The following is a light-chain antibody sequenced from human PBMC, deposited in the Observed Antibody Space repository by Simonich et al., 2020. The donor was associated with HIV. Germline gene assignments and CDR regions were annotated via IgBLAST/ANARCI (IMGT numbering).Light chain of an antibody. CDR2: DVR. CDR1: SSDVGGYNY. V-gene: IGLV2-14*01. CDR3: SSYTSSSTSVV. Sequence: QSALTQPASVSGSPGQSITISCTGTSSDVGGYNYVSWYQQHPGKAPKLMIYDVRKRPSGFSNRFSGSKSGNTASLTISGLQAEDESDYYCSSYTSSSTSVVFGGGTKLTVL. J-gene: IGLJ2*01.